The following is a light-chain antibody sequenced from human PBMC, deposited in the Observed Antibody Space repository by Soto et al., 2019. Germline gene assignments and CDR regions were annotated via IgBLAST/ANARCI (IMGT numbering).Light chain of an antibody. CDR1: SSDIGGYNY. V-gene: IGLV2-14*01. J-gene: IGLJ3*02. Sequence: QSALTQPASVSGSPGQSITISCTGTSSDIGGYNYVSWYQHYPGKAPKLMIYEVTNRPSGVSNRFSGSKYGNTASLTISGLQSEDEADYYCSSYRNTDTLVFGGGTKLTVL. CDR3: SSYRNTDTLV. CDR2: EVT.